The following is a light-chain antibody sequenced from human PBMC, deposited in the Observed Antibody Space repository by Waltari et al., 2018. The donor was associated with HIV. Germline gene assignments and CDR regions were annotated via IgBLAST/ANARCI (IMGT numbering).Light chain of an antibody. CDR3: CSYAGSSTVV. CDR1: SSDVGAYNY. V-gene: IGLV2-23*02. Sequence: QSALTQPASVSGSPGQSITISCTGTSSDVGAYNYVSWYQPHPGKAPKLMIYDVNKRPSGVSNRFSGARSGNAASLTISGLQAEDEADYYCCSYAGSSTVVFGGGTKLTVL. CDR2: DVN. J-gene: IGLJ2*01.